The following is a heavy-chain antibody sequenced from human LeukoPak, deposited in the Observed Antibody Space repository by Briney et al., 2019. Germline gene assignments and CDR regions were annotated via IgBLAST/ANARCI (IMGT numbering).Heavy chain of an antibody. CDR1: GGSISSGSYY. J-gene: IGHJ4*02. CDR2: IYTSGST. CDR3: ARDLGDSSGWYGGQHGFDY. Sequence: SETLSLTCTVSGGSISSGSYYRSWIRQPAGKGLEWIGRIYTSGSTNYNPSLKSRVTISVDTSENQFSLKLSSVTAAGTAVYYCARDLGDSSGWYGGQHGFDYWGQGTLVTVSS. V-gene: IGHV4-61*02. D-gene: IGHD6-19*01.